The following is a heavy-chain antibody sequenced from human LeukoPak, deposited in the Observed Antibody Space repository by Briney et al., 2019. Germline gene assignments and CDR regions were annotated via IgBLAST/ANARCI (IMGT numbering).Heavy chain of an antibody. V-gene: IGHV3-23*01. J-gene: IGHJ4*02. Sequence: PGGSLRLSCAASGFTVSSNYMSWVRQAPGKGLEWVSAISGSGGSTYYADSVKGRFTISRDNSKNTLYLQMNSLRAEDTAVYYCAKSGRRVTEHFDYWGQGTLVTVSS. D-gene: IGHD4-23*01. CDR3: AKSGRRVTEHFDY. CDR1: GFTVSSNY. CDR2: ISGSGGST.